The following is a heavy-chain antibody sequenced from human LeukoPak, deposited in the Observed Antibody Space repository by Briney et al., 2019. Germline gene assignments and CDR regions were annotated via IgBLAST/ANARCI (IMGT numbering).Heavy chain of an antibody. Sequence: GGSLSLSCAASGFTISTYTMNWVRQAPGKGLEWVSSISSSSSYIYYADSVKGRFTISRDNSKDTLYLRMNSLRAEDAAVYYCAKGADDFWSGYQYIPHMDVWGKGTTVTVSS. D-gene: IGHD3-3*01. J-gene: IGHJ6*03. CDR3: AKGADDFWSGYQYIPHMDV. CDR2: ISSSSSYI. V-gene: IGHV3-21*04. CDR1: GFTISTYT.